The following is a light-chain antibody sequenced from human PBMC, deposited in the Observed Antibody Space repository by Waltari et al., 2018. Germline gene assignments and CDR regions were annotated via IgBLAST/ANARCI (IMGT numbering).Light chain of an antibody. V-gene: IGKV1-NL1*01. CDR3: QQYYSNSLT. J-gene: IGKJ4*01. CDR2: TTS. Sequence: DIQMNQSPSSLPASVGERVTITCRASQGISNSLAWYQQKPGKGPKLLLYTTSRLESGVPSRFSGSVSGADYTLTISNLQPEDFATYYCQQYYSNSLTFGGGTKVEIK. CDR1: QGISNS.